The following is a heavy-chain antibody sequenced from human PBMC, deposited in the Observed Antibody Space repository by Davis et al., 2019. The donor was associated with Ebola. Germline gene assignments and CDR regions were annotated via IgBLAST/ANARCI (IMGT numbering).Heavy chain of an antibody. J-gene: IGHJ3*02. CDR2: IYPGDSDT. CDR3: ARSRIAAAGDAFDI. V-gene: IGHV5-51*01. Sequence: GGSLRLSCKGSGYSFISYWIAWVRQMPGKGLEWMGIIYPGDSDTRYSPSFQGQVTISADKSISTAYLQWSSLKASDTAMYYCARSRIAAAGDAFDIWGQGTMVTVSS. CDR1: GYSFISYW. D-gene: IGHD6-13*01.